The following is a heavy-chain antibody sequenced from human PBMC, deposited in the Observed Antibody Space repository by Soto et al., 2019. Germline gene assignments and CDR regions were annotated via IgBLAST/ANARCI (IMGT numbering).Heavy chain of an antibody. CDR1: GYTFTSYA. D-gene: IGHD3-9*01. V-gene: IGHV1-3*01. J-gene: IGHJ6*02. CDR3: ARDQSSYYDILTRHYYYYGMDV. Sequence: ASVKVSCKASGYTFTSYAMHWVRQAPGQRLEWMGWINAGNGNTKYSQKFQGRVTITRDTSASTAYMELSSLRSEDTAVYYCARDQSSYYDILTRHYYYYGMDVWGQGTTVTVSS. CDR2: INAGNGNT.